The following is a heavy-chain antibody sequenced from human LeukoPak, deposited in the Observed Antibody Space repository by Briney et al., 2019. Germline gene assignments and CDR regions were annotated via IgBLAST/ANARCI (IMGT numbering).Heavy chain of an antibody. CDR2: IYYSGST. V-gene: IGHV4-59*01. J-gene: IGHJ4*02. CDR1: GCSISSYY. D-gene: IGHD3-9*01. CDR3: ARVRSYDILTGYFDY. Sequence: SETLSLTCTVFGCSISSYYWSWIRQPPGKGLEWIGYIYYSGSTNYNPSLKSRVTISVDTSKNQFSLKLSSVTAADTAVYYCARVRSYDILTGYFDYWGQGTLVTVSS.